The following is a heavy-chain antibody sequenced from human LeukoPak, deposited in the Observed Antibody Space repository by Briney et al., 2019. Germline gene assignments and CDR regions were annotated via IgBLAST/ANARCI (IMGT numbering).Heavy chain of an antibody. CDR3: AKEQYYGSGDGMDV. CDR2: ISWNSGSI. D-gene: IGHD3-10*01. CDR1: GFTFDDYA. J-gene: IGHJ6*02. Sequence: HPGGSLSLSFAASGFTFDDYAMHWVRQAPGKGLEWVSGISWNSGSIGYADSVKGRFTISRDNAKNSLYLQMNSLRAEDTALYYCAKEQYYGSGDGMDVWGQGTTVTVSS. V-gene: IGHV3-9*01.